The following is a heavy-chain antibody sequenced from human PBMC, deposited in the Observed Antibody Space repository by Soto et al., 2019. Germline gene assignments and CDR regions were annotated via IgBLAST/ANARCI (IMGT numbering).Heavy chain of an antibody. V-gene: IGHV3-64*01. Sequence: EAQLVESGGGLVQPGGSLRLSCAASGFTFSNYEMHWVRQAPGKGLYYVSGISNNGAHTDYAKSVKGRLTISRDNCENTLYHQICSLRAEDMALYYCARRGDGSRWPYFYMYVRGKGTTVTVSS. CDR3: ARRGDGSRWPYFYMYV. J-gene: IGHJ6*03. D-gene: IGHD6-13*01. CDR1: GFTFSNYE. CDR2: ISNNGAHT.